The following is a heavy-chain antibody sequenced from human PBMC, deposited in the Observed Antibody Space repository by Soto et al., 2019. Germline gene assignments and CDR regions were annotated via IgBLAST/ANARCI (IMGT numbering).Heavy chain of an antibody. Sequence: GGSLRLSCAASGFTFSSYGMHWVRQAPGKGLEWVAVIWYDGSNKYYADSVKGRFTISRDNSKNTLYLQMNSLRAEDTAVYYCARLLRGYDIDYWGQGTLVTVSS. J-gene: IGHJ4*02. D-gene: IGHD5-12*01. CDR1: GFTFSSYG. CDR2: IWYDGSNK. CDR3: ARLLRGYDIDY. V-gene: IGHV3-33*01.